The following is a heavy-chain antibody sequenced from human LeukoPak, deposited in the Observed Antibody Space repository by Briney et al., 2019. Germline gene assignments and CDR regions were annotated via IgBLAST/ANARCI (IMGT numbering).Heavy chain of an antibody. D-gene: IGHD2-2*02. J-gene: IGHJ6*02. CDR1: GFSRSHYG. CDR3: AGRLRYCSSTSCYKNPPGYYYGMDV. CDR2: ISHDGTKR. V-gene: IGHV3-30*03. Sequence: HPGTSLRLSCAVSGFSRSHYGMHWVRQAPGKGLEWVALISHDGTKRYYPDSVKGRFTVSRDNAKYTFFLDLNSLRIEDTAVYYCAGRLRYCSSTSCYKNPPGYYYGMDVWGQGTTVTVSS.